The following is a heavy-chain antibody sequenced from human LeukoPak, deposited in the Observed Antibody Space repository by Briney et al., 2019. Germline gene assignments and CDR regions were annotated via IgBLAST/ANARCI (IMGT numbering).Heavy chain of an antibody. D-gene: IGHD2-2*01. Sequence: GGSLRLSCAASGFTVSSNYMSWVRQAPGKGLEWVSSISSSSSHIYYADSVKGRFTISRDNAKNSLYLQMNSLRAEDTAVYYCARGGRSSASCAFDYWGQGTLVTVSS. J-gene: IGHJ4*02. CDR3: ARGGRSSASCAFDY. CDR1: GFTVSSNY. CDR2: ISSSSSHI. V-gene: IGHV3-21*01.